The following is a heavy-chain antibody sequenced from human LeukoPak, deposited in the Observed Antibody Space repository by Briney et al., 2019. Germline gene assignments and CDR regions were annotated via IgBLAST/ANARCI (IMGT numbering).Heavy chain of an antibody. D-gene: IGHD4-17*01. V-gene: IGHV4-39*01. CDR3: ARRFFYGDYDTYYFDY. CDR2: LYYTGST. CDR1: DGSISSPDNY. Sequence: SETLSLTCTVPDGSISSPDNYWGWIRQPPGKGLEWIGILYYTGSTYYNLSLKSRVIISVDTSKSQFSLKVKSMTAADTAVYYCARRFFYGDYDTYYFDYWGQGILVTVSS. J-gene: IGHJ4*02.